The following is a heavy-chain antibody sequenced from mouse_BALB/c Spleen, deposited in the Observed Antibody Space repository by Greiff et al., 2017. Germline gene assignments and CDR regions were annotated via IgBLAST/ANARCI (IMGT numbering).Heavy chain of an antibody. J-gene: IGHJ4*01. Sequence: EVMLVESGGGLVQPGGSRKLSCAASGFTFSSFGMHWVRQAPEKGLEWVAYISSGSSTIYYADTVKGRFTISRDNPNNTLFLQMTSLRSEDTAMYYCARDPYYYGSSYAMDYWGQGTSVTVSS. CDR3: ARDPYYYGSSYAMDY. CDR2: ISSGSSTI. D-gene: IGHD1-1*01. V-gene: IGHV5-17*02. CDR1: GFTFSSFG.